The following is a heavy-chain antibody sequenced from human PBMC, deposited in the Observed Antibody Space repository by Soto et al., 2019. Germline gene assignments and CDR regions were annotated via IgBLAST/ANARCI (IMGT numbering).Heavy chain of an antibody. V-gene: IGHV3-23*01. Sequence: GVLRLSCAASGFTFSDHGMTWVRQAPGKGLEWVSSISNDAARTFYADSVKGRFTVSRDRYNNTLYMQMNSLRAADTAVHFCARPPLYSSGGYFDSWGHGT. J-gene: IGHJ4*01. CDR1: GFTFSDHG. D-gene: IGHD6-19*01. CDR3: ARPPLYSSGGYFDS. CDR2: ISNDAART.